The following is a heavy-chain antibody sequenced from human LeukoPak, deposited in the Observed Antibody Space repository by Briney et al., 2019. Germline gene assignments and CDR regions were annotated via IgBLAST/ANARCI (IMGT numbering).Heavy chain of an antibody. CDR3: ARRVYCSSTSCYTIKAVGFDY. D-gene: IGHD2-2*02. Sequence: ASVSVSCKASGYTFTSYYMHWVRQAPGQGLEWVGWINPNSGGTNYEQKFQGRVTMTRDTSISTAYMELSRLRSDDTAVYYCARRVYCSSTSCYTIKAVGFDYWGQGTLVTVSS. CDR1: GYTFTSYY. J-gene: IGHJ4*02. V-gene: IGHV1-2*02. CDR2: INPNSGGT.